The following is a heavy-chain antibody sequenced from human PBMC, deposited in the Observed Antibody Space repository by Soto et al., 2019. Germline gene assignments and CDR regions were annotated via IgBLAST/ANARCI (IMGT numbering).Heavy chain of an antibody. D-gene: IGHD3-22*01. CDR1: GFTFSSYA. V-gene: IGHV3-23*01. Sequence: LRLSCAASGFTFSSYAMSWVRQAPGKGLEWVSDISGSGTNTYYADSVKGRFTISRDNSKNTLYLQMNSLRAEDTTVYYCAKDLSYYDSSGPVYWGQGTLVTVSS. J-gene: IGHJ4*02. CDR3: AKDLSYYDSSGPVY. CDR2: ISGSGTNT.